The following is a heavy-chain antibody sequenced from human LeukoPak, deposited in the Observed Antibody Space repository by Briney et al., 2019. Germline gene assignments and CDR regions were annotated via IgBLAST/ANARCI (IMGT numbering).Heavy chain of an antibody. J-gene: IGHJ4*02. CDR1: GGSISSYY. CDR3: ARYYYDSSGYYYDY. CDR2: IYYSGST. Sequence: SETLSLTCTVSGGSISSYYWSWIRQPPGKGLEWIGYIYYSGSTNYNPSLKSRVAISVDTSKNQFSLKLSSVTAADTAVYYCARYYYDSSGYYYDYWGQGTLVTVSS. D-gene: IGHD3-22*01. V-gene: IGHV4-59*01.